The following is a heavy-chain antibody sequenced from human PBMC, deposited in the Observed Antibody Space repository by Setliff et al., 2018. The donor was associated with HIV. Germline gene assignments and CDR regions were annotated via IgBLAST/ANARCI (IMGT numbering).Heavy chain of an antibody. CDR1: GGSFSPYS. D-gene: IGHD3-10*01. J-gene: IGHJ5*02. Sequence: PSETLSLTCGVYGGSFSPYSWSWVRQPPGKGLEWIGEINDGGTNYNPSLKSRVTMSVDTSKNQFSLRLSSVTAADTAVYYCAREYYYGSGSSFDPWGQGTLVTVSS. V-gene: IGHV4-34*01. CDR2: INDGGT. CDR3: AREYYYGSGSSFDP.